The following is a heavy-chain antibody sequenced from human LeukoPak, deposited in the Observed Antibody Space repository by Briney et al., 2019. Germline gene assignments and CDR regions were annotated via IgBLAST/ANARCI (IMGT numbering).Heavy chain of an antibody. CDR1: GGSISSYY. Sequence: PSETLSLTCTVSGGSISSYYWSWIRQPPGKGLEWIVYIYTSGSTNYNPSLKGRVTISVDTSKNQFSLKLSSVTAADTAVYYCARLYYDSSGFHRPFFDYWGQGTLVTVSS. J-gene: IGHJ4*02. CDR3: ARLYYDSSGFHRPFFDY. V-gene: IGHV4-4*09. CDR2: IYTSGST. D-gene: IGHD3-22*01.